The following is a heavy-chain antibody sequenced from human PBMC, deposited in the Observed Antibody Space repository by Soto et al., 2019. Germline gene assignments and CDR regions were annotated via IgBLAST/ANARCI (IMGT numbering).Heavy chain of an antibody. J-gene: IGHJ3*02. Sequence: SETLSLTRAVYGGSFSGYYWSWIRQPPGKGLEWIGEINHSGSTNYNPSLKSRVSISVDTSKNQFSLNLSSVTAADTAVYYCARGVEGFDIWGQGTMVTVSS. CDR3: ARGVEGFDI. CDR1: GGSFSGYY. D-gene: IGHD3-3*01. CDR2: INHSGST. V-gene: IGHV4-34*01.